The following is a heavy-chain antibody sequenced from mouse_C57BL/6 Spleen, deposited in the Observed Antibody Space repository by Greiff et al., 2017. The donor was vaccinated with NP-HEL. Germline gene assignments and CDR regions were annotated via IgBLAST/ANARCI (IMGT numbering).Heavy chain of an antibody. D-gene: IGHD2-4*01. Sequence: VQLQQSGPGLVKPSQSLSLTCSVTGYSITSGYYWNWIRQFPGNKLEWMGYISYDGSNNYNPSLKNRISITRDTSKNQFFLKLNSVTTEDTATYYCARERDYDDAMDYWGQGTSVTVSS. CDR2: ISYDGSN. CDR1: GYSITSGYY. CDR3: ARERDYDDAMDY. J-gene: IGHJ4*01. V-gene: IGHV3-6*01.